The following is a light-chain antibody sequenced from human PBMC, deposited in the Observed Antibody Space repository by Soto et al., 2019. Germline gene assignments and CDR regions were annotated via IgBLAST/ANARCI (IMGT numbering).Light chain of an antibody. J-gene: IGKJ5*01. CDR2: AAS. CDR1: QSINSY. V-gene: IGKV1-39*01. CDR3: QQSYSTPIT. Sequence: DIQITHSPSFLSASAKSIVTITCRASQSINSYLNWYQQKPGKAPKLLIYAASSLQSGVPSRFSGSASGTDFTLTISRLQPEDFATYHCQQSYSTPITFGQGTRLEIK.